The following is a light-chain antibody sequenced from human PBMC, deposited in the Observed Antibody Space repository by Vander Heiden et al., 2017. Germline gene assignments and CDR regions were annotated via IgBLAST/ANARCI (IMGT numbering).Light chain of an antibody. V-gene: IGLV2-11*01. CDR1: SSDVGGYDY. CDR3: CSYAGSYTYV. Sequence: SALSPPRSVSGSPGQSVTISCTGTSSDVGGYDYVSGYQQHPGKAPKLMIYDVSKRPSGVPDRFSGSKSSNTASLTISGLQAEDEADYYCCSYAGSYTYVFGTGTKVTVL. CDR2: DVS. J-gene: IGLJ1*01.